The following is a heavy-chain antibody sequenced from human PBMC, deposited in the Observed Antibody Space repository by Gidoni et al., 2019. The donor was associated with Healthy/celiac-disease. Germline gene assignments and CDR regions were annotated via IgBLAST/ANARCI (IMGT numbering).Heavy chain of an antibody. J-gene: IGHJ6*02. CDR1: GGTFSSYA. CDR2: IIPIFGTA. V-gene: IGHV1-69*01. Sequence: QVQLVQSGAEVKKPGSSVKVSCKASGGTFSSYAIRWVRQAPGQGLEWMGGIIPIFGTANYAQKFQGRVTITADESTSTAYMELSSLRSEDTAVYYCASGPSDYGDYEFVEIPYYYYGMDVWGQGTTVTVSS. CDR3: ASGPSDYGDYEFVEIPYYYYGMDV. D-gene: IGHD4-17*01.